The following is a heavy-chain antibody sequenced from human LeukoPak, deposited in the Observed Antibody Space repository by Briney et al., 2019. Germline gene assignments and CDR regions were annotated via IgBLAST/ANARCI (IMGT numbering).Heavy chain of an antibody. D-gene: IGHD3-10*01. Sequence: SQTLSLTCTVSRGSITSYYSSCIRQPPGRGLYWIGYIYYTVSATYNPSLTSRVTISLDTSKNQFSLYLTSVTAADKAVYYCARHHGSGTYPLDYWGQGTLVTVSS. J-gene: IGHJ4*02. CDR3: ARHHGSGTYPLDY. CDR2: IYYTVSA. CDR1: RGSITSYY. V-gene: IGHV4-59*08.